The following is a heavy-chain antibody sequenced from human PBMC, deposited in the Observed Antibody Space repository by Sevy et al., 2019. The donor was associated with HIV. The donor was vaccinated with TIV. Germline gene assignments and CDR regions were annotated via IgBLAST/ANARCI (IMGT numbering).Heavy chain of an antibody. CDR3: AKGRGWSGAYDFDY. CDR1: GFTFSSYA. CDR2: ISGSGGST. D-gene: IGHD6-19*01. V-gene: IGHV3-23*01. J-gene: IGHJ4*02. Sequence: GGSQRLSCAASGFTFSSYAMSWVRQAPGKGLEWVSAISGSGGSTYYADSVKGRFTISRDNSKNTLYLQMNSLRAEDTAVYYCAKGRGWSGAYDFDYWGQGTLVTVSS.